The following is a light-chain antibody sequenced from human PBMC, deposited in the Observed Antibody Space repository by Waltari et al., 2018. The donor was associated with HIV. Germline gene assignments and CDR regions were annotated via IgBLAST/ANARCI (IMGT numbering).Light chain of an antibody. CDR1: SSNIGTIYD. Sequence: QSVLTQPPSVSGAPGQRVTISCTGNSSNIGTIYDVHWYLQTPGSVTQHHNTGNSRPSGVSERFSGSRSGTSASLAITVLRAEDEGTYYCQSYDSDLGSPVFGGGTEVTVL. CDR3: QSYDSDLGSPV. J-gene: IGLJ3*02. CDR2: GNS. V-gene: IGLV1-40*01.